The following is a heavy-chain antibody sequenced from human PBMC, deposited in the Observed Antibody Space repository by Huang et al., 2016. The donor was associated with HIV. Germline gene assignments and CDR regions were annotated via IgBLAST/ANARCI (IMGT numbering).Heavy chain of an antibody. V-gene: IGHV3-13*01. CDR3: ARAARYLGVFDI. Sequence: VQLVESGGGLVQPGVSLRLSCAASGFTFRNFDFHWVRQAPGKGLQWVSSIDPAGITYYSDSVRGRFIISRQDAENSFSLEMNGLRGGDTAVYFCARAARYLGVFDIWGQGTGVTVSS. J-gene: IGHJ3*02. CDR2: IDPAGIT. D-gene: IGHD1-26*01. CDR1: GFTFRNFD.